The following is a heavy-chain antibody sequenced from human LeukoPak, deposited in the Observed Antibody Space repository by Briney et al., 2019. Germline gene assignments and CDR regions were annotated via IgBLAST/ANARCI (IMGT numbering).Heavy chain of an antibody. Sequence: GGSLRLSCAASGFTFSSYAMSWVRQAPGKGLEWVSAISGSGGSTYYADSVKGRFTISRDNSKNTLYLQMNSLRAEDTAVYYCAKDIKATIFGVVIGNFDYWGQGTLVTVPS. V-gene: IGHV3-23*01. CDR2: ISGSGGST. J-gene: IGHJ4*02. D-gene: IGHD3-3*01. CDR3: AKDIKATIFGVVIGNFDY. CDR1: GFTFSSYA.